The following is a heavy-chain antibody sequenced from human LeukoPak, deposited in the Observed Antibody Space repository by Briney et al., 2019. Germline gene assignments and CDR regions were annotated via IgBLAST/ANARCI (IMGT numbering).Heavy chain of an antibody. V-gene: IGHV1-69*04. Sequence: GASVKVSCKASGGTFSSYAISWVRQAPGQGLEWMGRIIPILGIANYAQKFQGRVTITADKSTSTAYMELSSLRSEDTAVYYCARDKEDSSSGGAFDYWGQGTLVTVSS. CDR2: IIPILGIA. J-gene: IGHJ4*02. D-gene: IGHD6-13*01. CDR1: GGTFSSYA. CDR3: ARDKEDSSSGGAFDY.